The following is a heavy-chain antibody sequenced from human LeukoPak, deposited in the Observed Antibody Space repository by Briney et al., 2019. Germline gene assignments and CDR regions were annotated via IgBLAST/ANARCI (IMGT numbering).Heavy chain of an antibody. V-gene: IGHV3-33*01. CDR3: ARDGLETTVVPAYYFDY. J-gene: IGHJ4*02. D-gene: IGHD2-2*01. CDR2: IWFDGKTY. Sequence: QSGGSLRLSCAASGFTFSRYALHWVRQAPGKGLEWVAVIWFDGKTYNYADFVEGRFTISRDNSKNTLSLQMNSLRAEDTAVYYCARDGLETTVVPAYYFDYWGQGTLVTVSS. CDR1: GFTFSRYA.